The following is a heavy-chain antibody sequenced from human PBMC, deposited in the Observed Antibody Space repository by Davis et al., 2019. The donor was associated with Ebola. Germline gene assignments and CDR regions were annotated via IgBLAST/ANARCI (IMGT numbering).Heavy chain of an antibody. D-gene: IGHD4-11*01. J-gene: IGHJ4*02. V-gene: IGHV3-73*01. CDR2: IRSKANSYAT. CDR3: TGTSKSVDY. Sequence: GESLKISCAASGFTFSGSAMHWVRQASGKGLEWVGRIRSKANSYATAYAASVKGRFTISRDDSKNTAYLQMNSLKTEDTAVYYCTGTSKSVDYWGQGTLVTVSS. CDR1: GFTFSGSA.